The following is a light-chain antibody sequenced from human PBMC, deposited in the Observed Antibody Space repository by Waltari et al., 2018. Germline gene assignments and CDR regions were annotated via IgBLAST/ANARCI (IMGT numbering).Light chain of an antibody. CDR2: GTS. CDR1: QSVSDSY. Sequence: IALLQSPGCLSLSPGDSVTISCRASQSVSDSYSAWFQHKPGQPPRLLIFGTSTRATGIPDRFSGSGSGIEFTLTISRVEAEDFAVYFCQHYGTSLPWTFGQGTKVEIK. V-gene: IGKV3-20*01. CDR3: QHYGTSLPWT. J-gene: IGKJ1*01.